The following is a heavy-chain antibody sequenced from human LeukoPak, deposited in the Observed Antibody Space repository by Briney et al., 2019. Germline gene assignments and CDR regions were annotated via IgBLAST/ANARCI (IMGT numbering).Heavy chain of an antibody. D-gene: IGHD1-7*01. J-gene: IGHJ3*01. Sequence: SETLSLTCTVSGGSISSYYWSWIRQPPGKGLEWIGYIYHSGSTYYNPSLKSRVTISVDRSKNRFSLKLSSVTAADTAVYYCARVNWNYDRAFDVWGQGTMVTVSS. CDR3: ARVNWNYDRAFDV. CDR1: GGSISSYY. V-gene: IGHV4-59*12. CDR2: IYHSGST.